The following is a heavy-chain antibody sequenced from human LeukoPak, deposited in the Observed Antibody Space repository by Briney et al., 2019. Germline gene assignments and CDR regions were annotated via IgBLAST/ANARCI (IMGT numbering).Heavy chain of an antibody. J-gene: IGHJ4*02. CDR3: EAAAAGTWYFDY. CDR1: GFTFANSD. CDR2: ISGSGGST. D-gene: IGHD6-13*01. V-gene: IGHV3-23*01. Sequence: SGGSLRLSCAASGFTFANSDMSWVRQAPGKGLEWVSAISGSGGSTDYADSVKGRFTISRDNSKNTLYLQMNSLRAEDTAVYYCEAAAAGTWYFDYWGQGTLVTVSS.